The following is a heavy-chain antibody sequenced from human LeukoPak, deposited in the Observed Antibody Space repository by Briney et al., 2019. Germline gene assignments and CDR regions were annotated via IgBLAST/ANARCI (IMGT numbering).Heavy chain of an antibody. D-gene: IGHD2-15*01. CDR3: ARELPFDY. CDR2: IRYDGSNK. Sequence: PGGSLRLSCAASGFTVSSFWMHWVRQAPGKGLEWVAFIRYDGSNKYYADSVKGRFTISRDNARNSLYLQMNSLRAEDTAVYYCARELPFDYWGQGTLVTVSS. J-gene: IGHJ4*02. V-gene: IGHV3-30*02. CDR1: GFTVSSFW.